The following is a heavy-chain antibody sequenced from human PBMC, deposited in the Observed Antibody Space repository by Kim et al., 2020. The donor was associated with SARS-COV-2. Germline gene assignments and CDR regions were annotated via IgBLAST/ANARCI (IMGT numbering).Heavy chain of an antibody. D-gene: IGHD5-12*01. CDR1: GGSISSGSYY. Sequence: SETLSLTCTVSGGSISSGSYYWSWIRQPAGKGLEWIGRIYTSGSTNYNPSLKSRVTISVDTSKNQFSLKLSSVTAADTAVYYCARSLVATIIRYYYGMDVWGQGTTVTVSS. CDR3: ARSLVATIIRYYYGMDV. J-gene: IGHJ6*02. CDR2: IYTSGST. V-gene: IGHV4-61*02.